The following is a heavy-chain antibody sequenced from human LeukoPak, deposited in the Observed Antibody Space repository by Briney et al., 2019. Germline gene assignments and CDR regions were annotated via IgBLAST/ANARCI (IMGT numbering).Heavy chain of an antibody. Sequence: PSETLSLTCTVSGDSISSSRHYRSWIRQPAGKGLEWIGRIYPSGNTNYNPSLKSRVTISLDTSKNQFSLNLRSVTAADTAVYYCARDGVVTMELDYWGQGALVTVSS. J-gene: IGHJ4*02. CDR1: GDSISSSRHY. D-gene: IGHD3-3*01. V-gene: IGHV4-61*02. CDR2: IYPSGNT. CDR3: ARDGVVTMELDY.